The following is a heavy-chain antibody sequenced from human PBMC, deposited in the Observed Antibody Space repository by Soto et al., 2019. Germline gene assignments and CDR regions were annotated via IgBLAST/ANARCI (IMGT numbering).Heavy chain of an antibody. CDR1: GGSISSGDYY. CDR2: IYYSGST. V-gene: IGHV4-30-4*01. Sequence: PSETLSLTCTVSGGSISSGDYYWSWIRQPPGKGLEWIGYIYYSGSTYYNPSLKSRVTISVDTSKNQFSLKLSSVTAADTAVYYCARVLNYDNSGYSGYYYFYYCSLGTLVTVSS. J-gene: IGHJ4*02. CDR3: ARVLNYDNSGYSGYYYFYY. D-gene: IGHD3-22*01.